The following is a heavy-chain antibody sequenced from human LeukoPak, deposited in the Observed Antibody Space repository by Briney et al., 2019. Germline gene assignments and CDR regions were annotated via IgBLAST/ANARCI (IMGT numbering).Heavy chain of an antibody. J-gene: IGHJ6*02. V-gene: IGHV4-59*08. D-gene: IGHD2-8*01. CDR2: IYYSGST. CDR1: GGSISSYY. Sequence: SETLSLTCTVSGGSISSYYWSWIRQPPGKGLEWIGYIYYSGSTNYNPSLKSRVTISVDTSKNQFSLKLSSVTAADTAVYYCARVQKYCTNGVCSFGMDVWGQGTTVTVSS. CDR3: ARVQKYCTNGVCSFGMDV.